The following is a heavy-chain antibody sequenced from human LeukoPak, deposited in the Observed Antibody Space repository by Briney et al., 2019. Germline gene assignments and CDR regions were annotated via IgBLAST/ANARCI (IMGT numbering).Heavy chain of an antibody. CDR2: IYYSGST. V-gene: IGHV4-59*08. D-gene: IGHD3-16*02. CDR1: GGSISSYY. Sequence: SETLSLTCTVSGGSISSYYWSWLRQPPGKGLGWIGYIYYSGSTNYNPSLKSRVTISVDTSKNQFSLKLSSVTAADTAVYYCARHNLPNYDYVWGSYRYTYFDYWGQGTLVTVSS. J-gene: IGHJ4*02. CDR3: ARHNLPNYDYVWGSYRYTYFDY.